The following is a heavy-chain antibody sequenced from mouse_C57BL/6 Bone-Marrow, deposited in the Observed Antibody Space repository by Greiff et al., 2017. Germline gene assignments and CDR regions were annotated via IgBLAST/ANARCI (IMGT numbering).Heavy chain of an antibody. D-gene: IGHD1-1*01. J-gene: IGHJ1*03. Sequence: VQLQQSGPELVKPGASVKIPCKASGYTFTDYNMDWVKQSHGKSLEWIGDINPNNGGTIYNQKFKDKATLTVDKSSSTAYMELRSLTSEAPAVYDCARRSGSSLYWYFDVWGTETTVTVSS. CDR2: INPNNGGT. V-gene: IGHV1-18*01. CDR3: ARRSGSSLYWYFDV. CDR1: GYTFTDYN.